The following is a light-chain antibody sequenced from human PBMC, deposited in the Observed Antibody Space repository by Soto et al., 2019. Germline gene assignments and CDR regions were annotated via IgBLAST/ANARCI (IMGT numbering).Light chain of an antibody. CDR2: AAF. CDR1: EDINSR. V-gene: IGKV1-12*01. J-gene: IGKJ1*01. Sequence: DVQMTQSPATVSASIGDGVTVSCRASEDINSRLAWYQQKPGNAPKLLIYAAFILQSGVPSRFSGYGSGTDFTLSISSLQPEDFAVYYCQQRSTNWRWTFGRGTKVDIK. CDR3: QQRSTNWRWT.